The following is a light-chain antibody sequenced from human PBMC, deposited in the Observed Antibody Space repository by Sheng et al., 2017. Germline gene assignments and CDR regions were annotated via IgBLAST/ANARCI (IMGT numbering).Light chain of an antibody. CDR2: AAF. V-gene: IGKV1-NL1*01. CDR1: QDLTYN. CDR3: QQYYSSFYT. J-gene: IGKJ2*01. Sequence: DIQMTQSQSSLSASVGDRVTITCRASQDLTYNVAWYQQKPGKAPKLLVYAAFKLESGVPARFSGGGSGTYFTLTISGLQPEDFATYYCQQYYSSFYTFGQGTKLEIK.